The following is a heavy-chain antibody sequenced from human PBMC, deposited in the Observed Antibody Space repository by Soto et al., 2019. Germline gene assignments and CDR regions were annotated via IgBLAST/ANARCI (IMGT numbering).Heavy chain of an antibody. Sequence: SLGLSCAASGFTFSTYAMHWVRQAPGKGLEWVAVIAYDGGSKYYVDSVRGRFTISRDNSKNTLHLQMNSLRAEDTAVYYCARDRTSSSNWFDPWGQGXLVTVYS. CDR3: ARDRTSSSNWFDP. CDR2: IAYDGGSK. D-gene: IGHD6-6*01. V-gene: IGHV3-30*03. J-gene: IGHJ5*02. CDR1: GFTFSTYA.